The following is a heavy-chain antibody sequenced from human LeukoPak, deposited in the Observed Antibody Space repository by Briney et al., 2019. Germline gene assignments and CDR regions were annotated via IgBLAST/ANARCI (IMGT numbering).Heavy chain of an antibody. D-gene: IGHD2-2*01. J-gene: IGHJ5*02. V-gene: IGHV2-5*02. CDR3: AHSDCSSTSCYADNWFDP. Sequence: ESGPTLVNPTQTLTLTCTFSGFSLSTSGVGVSWIRQPPGKALEWLALIYWDDDKRYSPSLKSRLTITKDTSKNQVVLTMTNMDPVDTVTYYCAHSDCSSTSCYADNWFDPWGQGTLVTVSS. CDR1: GFSLSTSGVG. CDR2: IYWDDDK.